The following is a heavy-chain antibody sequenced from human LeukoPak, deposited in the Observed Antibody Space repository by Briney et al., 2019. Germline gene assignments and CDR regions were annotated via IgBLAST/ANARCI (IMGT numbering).Heavy chain of an antibody. CDR3: AKDMSDYTNFPDV. CDR1: GFIFTTYA. Sequence: GGSLILSCAASGFIFTTYATIWVRQAPGKGLEWVSTISGGGGSTFYADSVKGRFTIFRVNSKNTLYLQMNSLRAEDTAIYYCAKDMSDYTNFPDVWGQGTTVTVSS. D-gene: IGHD4-11*01. J-gene: IGHJ6*02. V-gene: IGHV3-23*01. CDR2: ISGGGGST.